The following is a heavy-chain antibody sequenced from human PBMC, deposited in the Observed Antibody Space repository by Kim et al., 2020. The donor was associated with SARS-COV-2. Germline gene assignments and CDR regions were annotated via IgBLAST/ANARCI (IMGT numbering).Heavy chain of an antibody. CDR1: GGSFSGYY. CDR2: INHSGST. Sequence: SETLSLTCAVYGGSFSGYYWSWIRQPPGKGLEWIGEINHSGSTNYNPSLKSRVTISVDTSKNQFSLKLSSVTAADTAVYYCARGQPLWFRELLWRVDSYYYYYMDVWGKGTTVTVSS. J-gene: IGHJ6*03. CDR3: ARGQPLWFRELLWRVDSYYYYYMDV. V-gene: IGHV4-34*01. D-gene: IGHD3-10*01.